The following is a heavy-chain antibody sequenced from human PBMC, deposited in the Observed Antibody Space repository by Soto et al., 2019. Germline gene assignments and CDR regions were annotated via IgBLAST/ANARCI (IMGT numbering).Heavy chain of an antibody. CDR3: ANYVTARYNYFDY. J-gene: IGHJ4*02. V-gene: IGHV3-23*01. CDR1: GFTFSSYA. CDR2: ISGSGGST. D-gene: IGHD6-6*01. Sequence: AGSLRLSCAASGFTFSSYAMCLVRQAPGKGLEWVSAISGSGGSTYYADSVKGRFTISRDNSKNTLYLQMNSLRAEDTAVYYCANYVTARYNYFDYWGQGTLVTVSS.